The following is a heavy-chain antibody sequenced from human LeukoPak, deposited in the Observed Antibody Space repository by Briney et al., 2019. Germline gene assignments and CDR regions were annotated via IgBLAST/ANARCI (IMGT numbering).Heavy chain of an antibody. J-gene: IGHJ4*02. V-gene: IGHV3-66*01. CDR1: GFTVSSNY. CDR3: AKLPESGSYFRFVY. CDR2: IYSSGST. D-gene: IGHD1-26*01. Sequence: GGSLRLSCAASGFTVSSNYMSWVRQAPGKGLEWVSLIYSSGSTYYADSVKGRFTIYRDKSKNTLYLQMNSLRAEDTAVYYCAKLPESGSYFRFVYWGQGTLVSVSS.